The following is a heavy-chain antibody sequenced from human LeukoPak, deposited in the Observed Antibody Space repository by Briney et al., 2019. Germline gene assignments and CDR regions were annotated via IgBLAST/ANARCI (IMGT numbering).Heavy chain of an antibody. CDR1: GYTFTGYY. J-gene: IGHJ6*02. CDR2: INPNSGNT. CDR3: ARGRWGTSYYGMDV. V-gene: IGHV1-8*02. Sequence: ASVKVSCKASGYTFTGYYMHWVRQAPGQGLEWMGWINPNSGNTGYAQKFLGRVTMTRNTSISTAYMELSSLRSEDTAVYYCARGRWGTSYYGMDVWGQGTTVSVSS. D-gene: IGHD1-14*01.